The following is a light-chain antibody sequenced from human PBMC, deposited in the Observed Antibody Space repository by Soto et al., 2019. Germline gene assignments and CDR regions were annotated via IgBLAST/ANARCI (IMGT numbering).Light chain of an antibody. J-gene: IGKJ5*01. V-gene: IGKV3-15*01. Sequence: EVVMTQSPATLSVSPWERATLSCRASQSVNGNLAWYQQKPGQAPRLLIYDASTRATGIPARFSGSGSGKDFALTISSLQSEDFAAYYCQQYNNWPRTFGQGTRLEI. CDR3: QQYNNWPRT. CDR2: DAS. CDR1: QSVNGN.